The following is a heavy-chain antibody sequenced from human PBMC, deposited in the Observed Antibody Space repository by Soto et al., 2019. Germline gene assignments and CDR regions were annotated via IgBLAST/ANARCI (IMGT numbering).Heavy chain of an antibody. CDR3: ARDSSSWSNWFDP. J-gene: IGHJ5*02. D-gene: IGHD6-13*01. CDR2: MIPIIGTA. CDR1: GGTFSSYA. Sequence: ASVKVSCKASGGTFSSYAISWVRQAPGQGLEWMGGMIPIIGTANYAQKFQGRVTMTTDASISTAYMELSSLRSEDTAVYYCARDSSSWSNWFDPWGQGTLVTVSS. V-gene: IGHV1-69*05.